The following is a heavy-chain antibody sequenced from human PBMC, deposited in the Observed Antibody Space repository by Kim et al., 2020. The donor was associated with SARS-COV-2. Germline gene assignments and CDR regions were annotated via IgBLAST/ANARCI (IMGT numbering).Heavy chain of an antibody. Sequence: GGSLRLSCAASGFTFSSYAMSWVRQAPGKGLEWVSAISGSGGSTYYADSVKGRFTTSRDNSKNTLYLQMNSLRAEDTAVYYCAKGGTGITIFGVVILEDYFDYWGQGTLVTVSS. J-gene: IGHJ4*02. D-gene: IGHD3-3*01. CDR2: ISGSGGST. V-gene: IGHV3-23*01. CDR3: AKGGTGITIFGVVILEDYFDY. CDR1: GFTFSSYA.